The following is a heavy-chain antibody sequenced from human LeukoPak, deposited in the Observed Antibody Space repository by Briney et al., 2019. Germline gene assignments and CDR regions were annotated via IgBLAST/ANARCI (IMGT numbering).Heavy chain of an antibody. CDR1: DFTVSSNY. V-gene: IGHV3-53*01. CDR3: ARAPYSGSYYFDY. D-gene: IGHD1-26*01. CDR2: IYSGGTT. J-gene: IGHJ4*02. Sequence: GGSLRLSCAASDFTVSSNYMSWVRQAPGKGLEWGSVIYSGGTTYYADSVKGRFTISRDNSKNTLYLQMNSLRAEDTAVYYCARAPYSGSYYFDYWGQGTLVTVSS.